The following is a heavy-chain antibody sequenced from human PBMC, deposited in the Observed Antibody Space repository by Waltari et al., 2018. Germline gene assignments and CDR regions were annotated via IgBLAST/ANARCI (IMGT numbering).Heavy chain of an antibody. Sequence: QVQLVQSGAEVKKPGASVYVSCKDSGYTFIAYYIHWVRLAPGQGLEWMGRINPNSGAADYAQDFQGRVTMTRDTSISTAFMELSKLTSDDTAVYYCATGTHGSVSGFDSWGQGTLVTVS. CDR2: INPNSGAA. V-gene: IGHV1-2*06. D-gene: IGHD2-8*01. J-gene: IGHJ4*02. CDR3: ATGTHGSVSGFDS. CDR1: GYTFIAYY.